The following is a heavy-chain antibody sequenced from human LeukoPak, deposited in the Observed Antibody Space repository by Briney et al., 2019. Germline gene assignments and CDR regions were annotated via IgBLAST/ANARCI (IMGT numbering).Heavy chain of an antibody. CDR3: ARRAPGKLAADY. Sequence: SVKVSCKASGGTFSSYAISWVRQAPGQGLEWMGGIIPIFDTADYAQKFQGRVTITADESTSTAYMQPSSLRSEDTAVYYCARRAPGKLAADYWGQGTLVTVSS. CDR2: IIPIFDTA. CDR1: GGTFSSYA. D-gene: IGHD1-1*01. J-gene: IGHJ4*02. V-gene: IGHV1-69*13.